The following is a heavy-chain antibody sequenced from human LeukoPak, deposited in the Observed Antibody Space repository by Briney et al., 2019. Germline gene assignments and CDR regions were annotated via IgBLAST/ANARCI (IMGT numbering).Heavy chain of an antibody. CDR3: ARALYRHYGGNSASGVLDY. V-gene: IGHV3-48*02. CDR1: GLTFSSYG. Sequence: RAGGSLRLSCAASGLTFSSYGMNWVRQAPGKGLEWISYINSGSGAIYYADSVKGRFTISRDNAKNSLFLQMNSLRDEDTAVYYCARALYRHYGGNSASGVLDYWGQGTLVTVSS. CDR2: INSGSGAI. D-gene: IGHD4-23*01. J-gene: IGHJ4*02.